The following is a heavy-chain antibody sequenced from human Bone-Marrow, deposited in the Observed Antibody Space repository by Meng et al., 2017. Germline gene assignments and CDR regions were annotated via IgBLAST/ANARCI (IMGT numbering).Heavy chain of an antibody. CDR2: ISYDGSNK. CDR1: GFTFSSYA. D-gene: IGHD2-15*01. V-gene: IGHV3-30*01. J-gene: IGHJ4*02. Sequence: QVQLVGSGGGVVQPGRSLRLSCAASGFTFSSYAMHWVRQAPGKGLEWVAVISYDGSNKYYADSVKGRFTISRDNSKNTLYLQMNSLRAEDTAVYYCARLVVVAAIDYWGQGTLVTVSS. CDR3: ARLVVVAAIDY.